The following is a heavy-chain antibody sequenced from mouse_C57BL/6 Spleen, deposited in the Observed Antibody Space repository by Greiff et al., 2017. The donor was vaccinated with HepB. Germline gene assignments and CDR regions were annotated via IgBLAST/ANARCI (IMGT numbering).Heavy chain of an antibody. CDR3: ARRNSNYDYFDY. Sequence: QVHVKQSGPGLVAPSQSLSITCTVSGFSLTSYGVHWVRQPPGKGLEWLVVIWSDGSTTYNSALKSRLSISKDNSKSQVFLKMNSLQTDDTAMYYCARRNSNYDYFDYWGQGTTLTVSS. V-gene: IGHV2-6*03. J-gene: IGHJ2*01. CDR2: IWSDGST. CDR1: GFSLTSYG. D-gene: IGHD2-5*01.